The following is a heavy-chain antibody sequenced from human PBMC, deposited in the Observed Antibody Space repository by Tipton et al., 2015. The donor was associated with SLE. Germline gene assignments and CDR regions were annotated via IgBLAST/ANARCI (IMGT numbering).Heavy chain of an antibody. CDR1: GGTFSSYA. Sequence: QSGPEVKKPGSSVKVSCKASGGTFSSYAISWVRQAPGQGLEWMGRIIPILGIVNYAQKFQGRVTITTDESTSTAYMELSSLRSEDTAVYYCAGAQSGLRYFQHWGQGTLVTVSS. J-gene: IGHJ1*01. CDR3: AGAQSGLRYFQH. CDR2: IIPILGIV. V-gene: IGHV1-69*04. D-gene: IGHD4/OR15-4a*01.